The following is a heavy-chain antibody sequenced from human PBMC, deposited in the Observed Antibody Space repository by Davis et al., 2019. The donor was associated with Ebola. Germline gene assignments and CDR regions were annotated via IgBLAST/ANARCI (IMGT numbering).Heavy chain of an antibody. V-gene: IGHV1-69*05. J-gene: IGHJ6*02. D-gene: IGHD3-3*01. Sequence: SVKVSCKASGGTFSSYAISWVRQAPGQGLEWMGGIIPIFGTANYAQKFQGRVTMTRDTSTSTVYMELSSLRSEDTAVYYCARDKEGLSYYYYGMDVWGQGTTVTVSS. CDR2: IIPIFGTA. CDR3: ARDKEGLSYYYYGMDV. CDR1: GGTFSSYA.